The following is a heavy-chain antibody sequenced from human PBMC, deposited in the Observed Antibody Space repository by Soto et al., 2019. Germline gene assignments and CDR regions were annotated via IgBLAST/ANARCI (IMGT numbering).Heavy chain of an antibody. D-gene: IGHD3-9*01. Sequence: GGSLRLSCAASGFTFSSYGMHWVRQAPGKGLEWVAVISYDGSNKYYADSVKGRFTISRDNSKNTLYLQMNSLRAVDTAVYYCAKVEVPPSYDILTGHGHDYWGQGTLVTSP. V-gene: IGHV3-30*18. CDR3: AKVEVPPSYDILTGHGHDY. J-gene: IGHJ4*02. CDR1: GFTFSSYG. CDR2: ISYDGSNK.